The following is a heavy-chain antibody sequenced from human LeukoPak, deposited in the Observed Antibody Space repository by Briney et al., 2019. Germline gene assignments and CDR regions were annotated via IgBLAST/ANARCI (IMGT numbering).Heavy chain of an antibody. D-gene: IGHD5-18*01. CDR1: GGSVSNSLYY. CDR3: ARVLRAASWRSYDY. CDR2: IYYNGDT. Sequence: SETLSLTCTVSGGSVSNSLYYWSWIRQPPGKGLEWIGYIYYNGDTNYNPSLKSRVIISIDTSSNQFSLRLNSMTAADTAVYYCARVLRAASWRSYDYWGQGALVTVSS. J-gene: IGHJ4*02. V-gene: IGHV4-61*01.